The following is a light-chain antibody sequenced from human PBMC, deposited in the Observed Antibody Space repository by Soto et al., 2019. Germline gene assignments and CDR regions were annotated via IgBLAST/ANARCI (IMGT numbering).Light chain of an antibody. CDR1: SSNIGSNT. V-gene: IGLV1-44*01. Sequence: QSVLTQPPSASGTPGQRVTISCSGSSSNIGSNTVNWYQQLPGTAPKLLIYSNNQRPSGVPDRFSGSKSGTSASLAISGLQSEYEADYNCAAWDDGLNGYVFGTGTKVTVL. CDR2: SNN. CDR3: AAWDDGLNGYV. J-gene: IGLJ1*01.